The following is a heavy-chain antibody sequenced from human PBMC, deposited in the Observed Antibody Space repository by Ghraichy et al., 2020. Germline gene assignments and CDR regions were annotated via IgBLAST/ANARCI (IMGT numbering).Heavy chain of an antibody. J-gene: IGHJ4*02. CDR2: IYYSGST. V-gene: IGHV4-39*01. CDR1: GGSISSSSYY. Sequence: SETLSLTCTVSGGSISSSSYYWGWIRQPPGKGLEWIGSIYYSGSTYYNPSLKSRVTISVDTSKNQFSLKLSSVTAADTAVYYCASYSSGWYYFDYWGQGTLVTVSS. CDR3: ASYSSGWYYFDY. D-gene: IGHD6-19*01.